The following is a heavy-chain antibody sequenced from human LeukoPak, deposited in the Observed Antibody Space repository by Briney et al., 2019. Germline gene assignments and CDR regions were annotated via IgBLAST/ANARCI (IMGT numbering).Heavy chain of an antibody. CDR1: GFTVSSNY. V-gene: IGHV3-66*01. CDR2: IYSGGST. CDR3: ARDHGLVVTHYYYYYGMDV. Sequence: GGSLRLSCAASGFTVSSNYMSWVRQAPGKGLEWGSVIYSGGSTYYADSVKGRFTISRDNSKNTLYLQMNNLRAEDTAVYCCARDHGLVVTHYYYYYGMDVWGQGTTVTVSS. J-gene: IGHJ6*02. D-gene: IGHD3-22*01.